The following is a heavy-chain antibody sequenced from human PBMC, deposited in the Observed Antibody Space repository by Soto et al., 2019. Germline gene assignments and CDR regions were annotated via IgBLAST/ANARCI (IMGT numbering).Heavy chain of an antibody. CDR3: ARATSVDAY. D-gene: IGHD1-26*01. Sequence: EVQLVESGGDLVQPGGSLRLSCAASGFAFSGYWMSWVRQAPGKGLEGVANIKQDGSDKYCVDSVKGRFTISRDNAKNSLYLKMNSLGVVHTAVYYCARATSVDAYWGQGTLVTVSS. J-gene: IGHJ4*02. CDR2: IKQDGSDK. CDR1: GFAFSGYW. V-gene: IGHV3-7*01.